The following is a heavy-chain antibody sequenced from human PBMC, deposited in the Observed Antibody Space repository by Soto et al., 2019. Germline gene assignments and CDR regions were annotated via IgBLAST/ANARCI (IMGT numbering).Heavy chain of an antibody. D-gene: IGHD1-1*01. CDR1: GGSFSGYY. CDR2: INHSGST. CDR3: ARGTSVTGAYSYYMDV. J-gene: IGHJ6*03. V-gene: IGHV4-34*01. Sequence: QVQLQQWGAGLLKPSETLSLTCAVYGGSFSGYYWSWIRQPPGKGLEWIGEINHSGSTNYNPSLKSRVTISVDTSKNQFALKLSSVTSADTAVYYCARGTSVTGAYSYYMDVWGKGTTVTVSS.